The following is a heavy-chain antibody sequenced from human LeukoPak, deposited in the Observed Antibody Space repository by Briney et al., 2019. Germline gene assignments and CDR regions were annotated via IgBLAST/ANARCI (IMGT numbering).Heavy chain of an antibody. CDR3: ASVPRDGITGTTPYSY. V-gene: IGHV4-30-2*01. D-gene: IGHD1-20*01. CDR2: IYHSGST. Sequence: DPSQTLSLTCAVSGGSISSGGYSWSWIRQPPGKGLEWIGYIYHSGSTYYNPSLKSRVTISVDRSKNQFSLKLSSVTAADTAVYYCASVPRDGITGTTPYSYWGQGTLVTVSS. J-gene: IGHJ4*02. CDR1: GGSISSGGYS.